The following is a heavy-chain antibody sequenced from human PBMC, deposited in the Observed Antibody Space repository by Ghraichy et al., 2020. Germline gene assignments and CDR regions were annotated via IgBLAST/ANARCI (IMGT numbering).Heavy chain of an antibody. Sequence: GGSLRLSCAASGFTFSGYSMNWVRQAPGKGLEWVAYITSSSKLISYADSVKGRFTISRDNAQNTLDLQMKSLRDEDTAVYYCARGSKVVRFYYYDGMDVWGQGTTVTVSS. CDR2: ITSSSKLI. D-gene: IGHD2-21*01. V-gene: IGHV3-48*02. CDR3: ARGSKVVRFYYYDGMDV. CDR1: GFTFSGYS. J-gene: IGHJ6*02.